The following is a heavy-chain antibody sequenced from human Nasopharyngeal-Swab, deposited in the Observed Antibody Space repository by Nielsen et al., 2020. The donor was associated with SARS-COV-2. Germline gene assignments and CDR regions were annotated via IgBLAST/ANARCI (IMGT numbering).Heavy chain of an antibody. CDR1: GFTFSDYT. Sequence: GSLKISCAASGFTFSDYTMNWVRQAPGQGLEWVSSISSSGSYMYYTDSVKGRFTMSRDNAKNSLYLQMNSLRAEDTAVYYCVSDSRYWGQGTLVTVSS. CDR2: ISSSGSYM. J-gene: IGHJ4*02. D-gene: IGHD2-2*01. CDR3: VSDSRY. V-gene: IGHV3-21*01.